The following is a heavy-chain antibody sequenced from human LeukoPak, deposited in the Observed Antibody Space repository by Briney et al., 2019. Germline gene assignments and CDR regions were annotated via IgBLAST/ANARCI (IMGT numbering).Heavy chain of an antibody. Sequence: GGSLRLSCAASGSIFTNFAMHWVRQAPGKGLEWVVVISADGDTKYYADSVKGRFTISRDNSKNTVYLEMNSLREEDTAVYYCAKDRVVSYYGSGSYYNGGFDYWGQGTLVTVSS. J-gene: IGHJ4*02. CDR1: GSIFTNFA. V-gene: IGHV3-30*04. CDR2: ISADGDTK. D-gene: IGHD3-10*01. CDR3: AKDRVVSYYGSGSYYNGGFDY.